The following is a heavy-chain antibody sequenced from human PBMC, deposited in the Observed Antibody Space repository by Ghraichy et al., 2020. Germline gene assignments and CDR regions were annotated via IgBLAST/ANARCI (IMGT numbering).Heavy chain of an antibody. V-gene: IGHV4-59*01. D-gene: IGHD5-24*01. J-gene: IGHJ3*02. CDR2: IYYSGST. CDR1: GGSISSYY. Sequence: SETLSLTCTVSGGSISSYYWSWIRQPPGKGLEWIGYIYYSGSTNYNPSLKSRVTISVDTSKNQFSLKLSSVTAADTAVYYCARAAGKMATIHMDAFDIWGQGTMVTVSS. CDR3: ARAAGKMATIHMDAFDI.